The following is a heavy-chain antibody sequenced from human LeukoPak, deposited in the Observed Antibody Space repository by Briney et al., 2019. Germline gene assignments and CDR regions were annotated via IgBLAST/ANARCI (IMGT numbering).Heavy chain of an antibody. V-gene: IGHV4-59*01. D-gene: IGHD2-21*02. CDR3: ARVVVTAVGYNAFDI. Sequence: SETLSLTCTVSGGSISSYYWSWIRQPPGKGLEWIGYIYYSGSTNYNPSLKSRVTISVDTSKNQFSLKLSSVTAADTAVYYCARVVVTAVGYNAFDIWGQGTMVTVSS. J-gene: IGHJ3*02. CDR2: IYYSGST. CDR1: GGSISSYY.